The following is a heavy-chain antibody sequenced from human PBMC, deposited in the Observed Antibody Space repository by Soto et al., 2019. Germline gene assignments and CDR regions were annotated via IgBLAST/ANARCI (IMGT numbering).Heavy chain of an antibody. V-gene: IGHV3-73*02. CDR3: TRHQGWLSMDPYGMDV. D-gene: IGHD3-22*01. CDR1: GFTFSGSA. CDR2: IRSKANSYAT. J-gene: IGHJ6*02. Sequence: EVQLVESGGGLVQPGGSLKLSCEASGFTFSGSAMHWVGQASGKGRGWVGRIRSKANSYATAYAASVKGRFTISRDDSKNTAYLQMNSLKTEDTAVYYCTRHQGWLSMDPYGMDVWGQGTTVTVSS.